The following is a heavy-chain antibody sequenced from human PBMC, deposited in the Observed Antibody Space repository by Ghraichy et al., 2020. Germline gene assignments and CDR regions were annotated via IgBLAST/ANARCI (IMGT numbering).Heavy chain of an antibody. V-gene: IGHV3-74*01. Sequence: GGSLRLSCAASGFTFSSYWMHWVRQAPGKGLVWVSRINSDGSSTSYADSVKGRFTISRDNAKNTLYLQMNRLRAEDTAVYYCARAVVREYYFDYWGQGTLVTVAS. D-gene: IGHD2-21*01. CDR3: ARAVVREYYFDY. CDR2: INSDGSST. CDR1: GFTFSSYW. J-gene: IGHJ4*02.